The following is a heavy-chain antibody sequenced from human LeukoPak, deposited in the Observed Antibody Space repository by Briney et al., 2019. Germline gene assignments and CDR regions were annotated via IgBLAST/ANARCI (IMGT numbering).Heavy chain of an antibody. V-gene: IGHV4-31*03. Sequence: SQTLSLTCTVSGGSISSGDFYWSWVGQHPEKGLEWIGYIYYSGTAYYNPSLKSRVTMSVDTSKNQFSLKLDSVTAADTAVYYCARFSNAHGVKFDYWGQGTLVTVSS. CDR1: GGSISSGDFY. J-gene: IGHJ4*02. D-gene: IGHD2-8*01. CDR3: ARFSNAHGVKFDY. CDR2: IYYSGTA.